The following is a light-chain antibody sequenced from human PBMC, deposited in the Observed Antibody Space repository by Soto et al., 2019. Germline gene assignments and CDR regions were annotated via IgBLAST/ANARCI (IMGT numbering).Light chain of an antibody. Sequence: EIVLTQSPATLSLSPGERATLSCRASQSVGSSLAWYQQKPGQAPRLLIFDASNRATGIPARFSGSGSGTDFTLTISRLEPEDFAVYYCQQRSDWPSWTFGQGTKVEFK. CDR1: QSVGSS. CDR3: QQRSDWPSWT. J-gene: IGKJ1*01. V-gene: IGKV3-11*01. CDR2: DAS.